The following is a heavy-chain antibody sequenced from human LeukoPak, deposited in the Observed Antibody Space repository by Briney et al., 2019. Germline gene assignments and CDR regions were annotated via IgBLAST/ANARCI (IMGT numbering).Heavy chain of an antibody. V-gene: IGHV4-59*01. J-gene: IGHJ6*02. CDR2: IYYSGST. CDR1: GGSISSYY. Sequence: SETLSLTCTVSGGSISSYYWSWIRQPPGKGLEWVGYIYYSGSTNYNPSLKSRVTISVDTSKNQFSLKLSSVTAADTAVYYCASWGVVPAAPERSYYGMDVWGQGTTVTVSS. D-gene: IGHD2-2*01. CDR3: ASWGVVPAAPERSYYGMDV.